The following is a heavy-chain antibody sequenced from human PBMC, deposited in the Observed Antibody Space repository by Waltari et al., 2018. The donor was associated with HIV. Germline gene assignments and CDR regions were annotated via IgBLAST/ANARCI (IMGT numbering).Heavy chain of an antibody. D-gene: IGHD6-6*01. CDR3: ASGIAARRGEDFDY. V-gene: IGHV1-69*04. CDR1: GGTFSSYA. Sequence: QVQLVQSGAEVKKPGSSVKVSCKASGGTFSSYAISWVRQAPGQGLEWMGRIIPILGIANYAQKFQGRVTITADKSTSTAYMELSSLRSEDTAVYYCASGIAARRGEDFDYWGQGTLVTVSS. J-gene: IGHJ4*02. CDR2: IIPILGIA.